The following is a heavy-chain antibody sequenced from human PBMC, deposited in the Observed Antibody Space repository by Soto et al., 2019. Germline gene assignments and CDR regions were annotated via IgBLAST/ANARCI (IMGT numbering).Heavy chain of an antibody. Sequence: ASVKVSCKASGYTFTSYGISWVRRAPGQGLEWMGWISAYNGNTNYAQKLQGRVTMTTDTSTSTAYMELRSLRSDDTAVYYCARSLVGAEPSYYYYGMDVWGQGTTVTVS. CDR3: ARSLVGAEPSYYYYGMDV. CDR1: GYTFTSYG. D-gene: IGHD1-26*01. J-gene: IGHJ6*02. V-gene: IGHV1-18*01. CDR2: ISAYNGNT.